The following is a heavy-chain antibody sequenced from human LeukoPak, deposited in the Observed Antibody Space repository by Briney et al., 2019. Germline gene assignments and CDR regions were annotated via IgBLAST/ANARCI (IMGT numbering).Heavy chain of an antibody. J-gene: IGHJ4*02. V-gene: IGHV3-23*01. Sequence: GGSLRLSCAASGFTFSTSAMTWVRQAPGKGLEWVSGISASGGSTYYADSVKGRFTISRDNSKNTLYLQMNSLRAEDTAVYYCAIIMITFGGVPPTDYWGQGTLVTVSS. CDR1: GFTFSTSA. CDR3: AIIMITFGGVPPTDY. CDR2: ISASGGST. D-gene: IGHD3-16*01.